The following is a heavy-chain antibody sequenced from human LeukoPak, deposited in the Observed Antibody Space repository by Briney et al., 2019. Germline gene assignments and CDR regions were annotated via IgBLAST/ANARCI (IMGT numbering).Heavy chain of an antibody. J-gene: IGHJ4*02. Sequence: SETLSLTCAVYGGSFSGYYWSWIRQPPGKGLEWIGEINHSGSTNYNPSLKSRVTISVDTSKNQFSLKLSSVTAADTAVYYCARTNYYFDYWGQGTLVTVP. V-gene: IGHV4-34*01. D-gene: IGHD1-7*01. CDR1: GGSFSGYY. CDR2: INHSGST. CDR3: ARTNYYFDY.